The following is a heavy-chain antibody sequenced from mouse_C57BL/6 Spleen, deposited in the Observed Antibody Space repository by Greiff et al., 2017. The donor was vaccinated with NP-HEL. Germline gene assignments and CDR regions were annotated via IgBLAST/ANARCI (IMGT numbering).Heavy chain of an antibody. CDR1: GYTFTDYY. D-gene: IGHD2-4*01. CDR3: AREVPMITTVANYAMDY. CDR2: IFPGSGST. V-gene: IGHV1-75*01. J-gene: IGHJ4*01. Sequence: QVQLQQSGPELVKPGASVKISCKASGYTFTDYYINWVKQRPGQGLEWIGWIFPGSGSTYYNEKFKGKATLTVDKSSSTAYMLLSSLTSEDSAVYFCAREVPMITTVANYAMDYWGQGTSVTVSS.